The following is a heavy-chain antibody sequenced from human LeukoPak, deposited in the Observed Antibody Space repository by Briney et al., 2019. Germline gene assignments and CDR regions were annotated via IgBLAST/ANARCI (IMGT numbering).Heavy chain of an antibody. CDR1: GGSISSGDYY. D-gene: IGHD3-3*01. CDR3: ARGGLNYDFWSGYYSAFDI. CDR2: IYYSGST. V-gene: IGHV4-30-4*08. Sequence: SQTLSLTCTVSGGSISSGDYYWSWIRQPPGKGLEWIGYIYYSGSTYYNPSLKSRVTISVDTSKNQFSLKPSSVTAADTAVYYCARGGLNYDFWSGYYSAFDIWGQGTMVTVSS. J-gene: IGHJ3*02.